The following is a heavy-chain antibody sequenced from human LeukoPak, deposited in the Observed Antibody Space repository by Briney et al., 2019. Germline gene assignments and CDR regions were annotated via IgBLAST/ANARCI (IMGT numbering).Heavy chain of an antibody. CDR3: ARSLADDAFDI. V-gene: IGHV4-30-4*01. CDR2: IYYSGST. D-gene: IGHD3-3*02. CDR1: GGSISSGDYY. Sequence: PSQTLSLTCTVSGGSISSGDYYWSWIRQPPGKGLEWIGYIYYSGSTYYNPSLKSRVTIPVDTSKNQFSLKLSSVTAADTAVYYCARSLADDAFDIWGQGTMVTVSS. J-gene: IGHJ3*02.